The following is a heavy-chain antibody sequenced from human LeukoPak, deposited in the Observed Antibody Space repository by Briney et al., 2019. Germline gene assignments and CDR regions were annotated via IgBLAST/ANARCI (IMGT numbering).Heavy chain of an antibody. Sequence: GGSLRLSCVASGLTFSHAWMSWVRQAPGKGLEWVGRIRGEADAGSTDYAAPLKGRFTISRDDSKNTVFLQMDSLKSEDTVVYFCTWVACSGGSCYFDSWGQGTLVTVSS. D-gene: IGHD2-15*01. J-gene: IGHJ4*02. CDR3: TWVACSGGSCYFDS. V-gene: IGHV3-15*01. CDR2: IRGEADAGST. CDR1: GLTFSHAW.